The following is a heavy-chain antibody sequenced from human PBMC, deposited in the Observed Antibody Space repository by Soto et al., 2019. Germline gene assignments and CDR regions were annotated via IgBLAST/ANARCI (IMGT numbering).Heavy chain of an antibody. V-gene: IGHV4-39*01. J-gene: IGHJ6*02. CDR2: IYYSGST. Sequence: SETLSLTCTVSGGSISSSIYYWGWIRQPPGKGLEWIGSIYYSGSTYYNPSLKSRVTISVDTSKNQFSLKLSSVTAADTAVYYCARRPGYSSGWYGDYYYGMDVWGQGTTVTVSS. CDR3: ARRPGYSSGWYGDYYYGMDV. D-gene: IGHD6-19*01. CDR1: GGSISSSIYY.